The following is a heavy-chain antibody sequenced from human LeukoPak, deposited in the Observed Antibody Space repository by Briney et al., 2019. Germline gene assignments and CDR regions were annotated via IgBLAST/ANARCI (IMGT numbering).Heavy chain of an antibody. CDR1: GYSFTSYW. V-gene: IGHV5-51*01. Sequence: GESLKISCKGSGYSFTSYWIGWVRQMPRKGLEWMGIIYPGDSDTRYSPSFQGQVTISADKSISTAYLQWSSLKASDTAMYYCARMSRFYYYDSSGYFDYWGQGTLVTVSS. D-gene: IGHD3-22*01. CDR2: IYPGDSDT. J-gene: IGHJ4*02. CDR3: ARMSRFYYYDSSGYFDY.